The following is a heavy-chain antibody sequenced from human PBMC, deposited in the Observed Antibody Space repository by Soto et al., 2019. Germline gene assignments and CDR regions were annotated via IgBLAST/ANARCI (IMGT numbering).Heavy chain of an antibody. CDR3: ALRYCSRTTCPPLNSYFYMDV. V-gene: IGHV3-23*01. J-gene: IGHJ6*03. CDR2: ISGSGGTT. D-gene: IGHD2-2*01. CDR1: GFTFSNYA. Sequence: EMQLLESGGDLVQPGGSLRLSCAASGFTFSNYAMTWVRQAPGKGLEWVSGISGSGGTTFYAGFVKGRFPISRDNSKNTLHLQMNSLRGEDTAVYYCALRYCSRTTCPPLNSYFYMDVWGKGTTVTVSS.